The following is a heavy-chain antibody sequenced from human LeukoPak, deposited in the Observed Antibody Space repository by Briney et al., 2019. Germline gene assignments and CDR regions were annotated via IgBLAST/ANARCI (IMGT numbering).Heavy chain of an antibody. J-gene: IGHJ4*02. CDR3: ARHSGSGSYRGSYVY. V-gene: IGHV5-51*01. D-gene: IGHD3-10*01. Sequence: KLGESLKISCKGSGYIFTNYWIGWVRQMPGKGLERMGIIYPGDSDTRYSPSFQGQVTISADKSISTAYLQWNSLKASDTAMYYCARHSGSGSYRGSYVYWGQGTLVTVSS. CDR2: IYPGDSDT. CDR1: GYIFTNYW.